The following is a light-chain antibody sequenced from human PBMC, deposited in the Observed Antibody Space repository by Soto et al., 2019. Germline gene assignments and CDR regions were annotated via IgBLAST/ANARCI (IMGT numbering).Light chain of an antibody. CDR3: QQYGSSPWT. CDR2: AAS. Sequence: ILLTQSPGTLSLSPGKRATLSCSASRSVSSNYLGWYQQKPGQAPRLLIYAASSRATGIPDRFSGGGSGTDFTLTISRLEPEDFAVYFCQQYGSSPWTFGQGTKVDIK. CDR1: RSVSSNY. V-gene: IGKV3-20*01. J-gene: IGKJ1*01.